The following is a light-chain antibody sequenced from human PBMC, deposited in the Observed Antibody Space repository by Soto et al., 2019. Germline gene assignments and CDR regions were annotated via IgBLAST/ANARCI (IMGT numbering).Light chain of an antibody. CDR3: QQYNNWPLT. Sequence: EIVLTQSPATLSLSPGERATLSGRASQSVSSYLAWYQQKPGQAPRLLIYDASNRATGIPARFSGSGSGTEFTLTISSLQSEDFAVYYCQQYNNWPLTFGQGTKVDI. CDR2: DAS. CDR1: QSVSSY. V-gene: IGKV3-11*01. J-gene: IGKJ1*01.